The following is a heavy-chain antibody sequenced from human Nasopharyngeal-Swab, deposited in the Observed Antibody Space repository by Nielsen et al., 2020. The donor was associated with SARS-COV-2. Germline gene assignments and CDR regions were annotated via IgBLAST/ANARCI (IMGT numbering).Heavy chain of an antibody. Sequence: VRQAPGKGLEWVSGISWNSGSIGYADSVKGRFTISRGNAKNSLYLQMNSLRAEDTALYYCAKDMRIAAAFDYWGQGTLVTVSS. CDR2: ISWNSGSI. D-gene: IGHD6-13*01. J-gene: IGHJ4*02. CDR3: AKDMRIAAAFDY. V-gene: IGHV3-9*01.